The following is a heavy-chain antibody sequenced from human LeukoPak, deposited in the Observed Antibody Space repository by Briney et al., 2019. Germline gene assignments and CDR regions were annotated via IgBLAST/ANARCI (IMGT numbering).Heavy chain of an antibody. V-gene: IGHV4-39*07. Sequence: SETLSLTCTVSGGSISSISYYWGWIRQPPGKGLEWIGSIYYSGSTYDNPSLKSRVTMSVDTSKNQFSLKLSSVTAADTAVYYCARDKTSSSWYIFDYWGQGTLVTVSS. J-gene: IGHJ4*02. CDR2: IYYSGST. CDR3: ARDKTSSSWYIFDY. CDR1: GGSISSISYY. D-gene: IGHD6-13*01.